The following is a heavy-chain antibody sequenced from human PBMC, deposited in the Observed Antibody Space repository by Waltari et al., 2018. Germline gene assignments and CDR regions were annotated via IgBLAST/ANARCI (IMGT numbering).Heavy chain of an antibody. J-gene: IGHJ6*03. CDR3: ARGTYYYDTSGYSDGNHYYIDG. D-gene: IGHD3-22*01. Sequence: QVQLQESGPGLVKPSEILSLTCTVPSDSISTYYWTWLRQSAGKGLEWLGRFLYGWGTKYNPSRNSRVTMSVDTSKNQFSLKRTSVNAADSAVYYCARGTYYYDTSGYSDGNHYYIDGWGKGTSVTVSS. CDR2: FLYGWGT. CDR1: SDSISTYY. V-gene: IGHV4-4*07.